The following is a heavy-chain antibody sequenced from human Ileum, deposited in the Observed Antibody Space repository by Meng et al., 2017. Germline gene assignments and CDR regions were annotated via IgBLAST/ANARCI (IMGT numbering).Heavy chain of an antibody. CDR2: IYWDDDK. CDR3: AHSPQGYFDY. Sequence: QITLKETGPALVKATQTRTLTCNLSGFSRATSGVSVAWIRQPPGEALEWLALIYWDDDKRYSPSLKNRLAITKDTSKIQVVLTMTNMDPMDTGTYYCAHSPQGYFDYWGPGTLVTVSS. CDR1: GFSRATSGVS. V-gene: IGHV2-5*02. J-gene: IGHJ4*02.